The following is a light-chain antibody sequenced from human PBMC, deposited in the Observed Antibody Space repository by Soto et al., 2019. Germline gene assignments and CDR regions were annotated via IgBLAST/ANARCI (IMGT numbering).Light chain of an antibody. CDR3: ASWDDSLKGPL. CDR1: RSNIADNT. V-gene: IGLV1-44*01. J-gene: IGLJ3*02. CDR2: RND. Sequence: QSVLTQPPSASGTPGQRDTISCSGSRSNIADNTVNWYQQLPGRAPKLLIYRNDKRPSGVPDRFSGSKSGTSASLAISGLQSEDEADYYCASWDDSLKGPLFGGGTKLTVL.